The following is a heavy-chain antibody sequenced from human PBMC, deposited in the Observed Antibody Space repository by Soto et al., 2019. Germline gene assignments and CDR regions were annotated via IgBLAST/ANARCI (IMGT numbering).Heavy chain of an antibody. J-gene: IGHJ6*02. Sequence: EVQLVESGGGVVRPGGSLRLSCAASGFTFDDYGISWVRQAPGKGLEWVSGINWNVCSTGYADSVKGRFTISRDNAKNSLYLQMNSLRAEDTDLYCCACGIVGATPYARDVWGQGPTVTVSS. CDR2: INWNVCST. CDR3: ACGIVGATPYARDV. D-gene: IGHD1-26*01. CDR1: GFTFDDYG. V-gene: IGHV3-20*04.